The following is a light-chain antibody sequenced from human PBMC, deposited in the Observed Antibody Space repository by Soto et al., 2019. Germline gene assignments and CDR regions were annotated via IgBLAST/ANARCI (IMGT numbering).Light chain of an antibody. Sequence: QSALTQPPSASGSPGQSVTISCTGSSSDVGGYNYVSWYQQHPGKAPKLMIYDVSKRPSGVPDRLSGSKSGNTASLSVSGFQFEAEADYYCSSYGGSDTVVFGGGTKLTVL. CDR2: DVS. V-gene: IGLV2-8*01. J-gene: IGLJ2*01. CDR3: SSYGGSDTVV. CDR1: SSDVGGYNY.